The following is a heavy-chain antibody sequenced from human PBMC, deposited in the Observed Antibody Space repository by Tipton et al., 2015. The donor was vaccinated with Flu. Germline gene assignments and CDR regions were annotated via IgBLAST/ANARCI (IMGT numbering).Heavy chain of an antibody. J-gene: IGHJ5*01. V-gene: IGHV4-61*01. Sequence: TLSLTCTVSGGSVSGNTYYWTWVRQPPGKGLEWIGFVYSGGGTKYNPSLKSRVTMSVDRSKNQFSLTLTSVTAADTAVYYCAGRDFSNYVSEPKNWFDFWGQGILVTVSS. CDR1: GGSVSGNTYY. CDR2: VYSGGGT. CDR3: AGRDFSNYVSEPKNWFDF. D-gene: IGHD4-11*01.